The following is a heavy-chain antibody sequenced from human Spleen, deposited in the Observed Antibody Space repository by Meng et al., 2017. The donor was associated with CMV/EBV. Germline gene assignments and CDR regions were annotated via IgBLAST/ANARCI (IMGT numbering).Heavy chain of an antibody. J-gene: IGHJ4*02. V-gene: IGHV1-2*02. CDR2: INPNSGGT. Sequence: QGQLVQSRAEGKKPGASGKVSCKASGHTFADYDINWVRQAPGQGLEWMGWINPNSGGTNYAQKFQGRFTISRDNAKNSLYLQMNSLRAEDTAVYYCARDSTAGTFFDYWGQGTLVTVSS. CDR3: ARDSTAGTFFDY. CDR1: GHTFADYD. D-gene: IGHD1-1*01.